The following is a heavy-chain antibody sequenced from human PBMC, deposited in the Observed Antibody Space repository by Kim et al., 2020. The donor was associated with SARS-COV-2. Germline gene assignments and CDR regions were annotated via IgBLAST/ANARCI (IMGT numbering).Heavy chain of an antibody. CDR2: INHSGST. Sequence: SETLSLTCAVYGGSFSGYYWSWIRQPPGKGLEWIGEINHSGSTNYNPSLKSRLTISVDTSKNQFSLKLSSVTAADTAVYYCARGRVGTTEVTLGLGYYY. CDR3: ARGRVGTTEVTLGLGYYY. D-gene: IGHD4-17*01. CDR1: GGSFSGYY. V-gene: IGHV4-34*01. J-gene: IGHJ6*01.